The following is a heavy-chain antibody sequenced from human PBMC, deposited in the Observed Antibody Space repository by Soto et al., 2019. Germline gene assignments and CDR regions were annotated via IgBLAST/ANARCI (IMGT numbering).Heavy chain of an antibody. Sequence: EVQLVESGGGLVQPGGSLRLSCAASGFTFSRFWMSWVRQAPGKGLEWVANIKQDGSEKYYGDSVEGRFTISRDNAKNALYRQMNSLRAEDTAVYYCARLPYILGYYFDYWGQGTLVTVSS. J-gene: IGHJ4*02. CDR1: GFTFSRFW. D-gene: IGHD2-15*01. V-gene: IGHV3-7*01. CDR2: IKQDGSEK. CDR3: ARLPYILGYYFDY.